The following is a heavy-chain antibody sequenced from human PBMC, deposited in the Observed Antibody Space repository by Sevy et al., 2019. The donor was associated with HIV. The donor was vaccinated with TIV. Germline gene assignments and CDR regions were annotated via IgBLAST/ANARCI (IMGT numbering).Heavy chain of an antibody. V-gene: IGHV1-69*04. D-gene: IGHD3-22*01. J-gene: IGHJ4*02. CDR1: GGTFSSYA. CDR2: IIPILGVA. CDR3: ARGPSHYYDSSGYGD. Sequence: ASVKVSCKASGGTFSSYAISWVRQAPGQGLEWMGRIIPILGVANYAQKFQGRVTITADKTTSTAYMELSSLRSEDTAGYYCARGPSHYYDSSGYGDWGQGTLVTVSS.